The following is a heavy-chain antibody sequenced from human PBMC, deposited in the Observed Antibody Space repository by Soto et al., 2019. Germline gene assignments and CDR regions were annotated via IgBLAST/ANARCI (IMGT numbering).Heavy chain of an antibody. Sequence: QVQLVESGGGVVQPGRSLRLSCAASGFTFSSYAMHWVRQAPGKGLEWVAVISYDGSNKYYADSVKGRFTISRDNSKNTLYLQMNSLRAEDTSVYYCARMASFYCSGGSSYPTYGMDVWGQGTTVTVSS. CDR1: GFTFSSYA. CDR2: ISYDGSNK. J-gene: IGHJ6*02. CDR3: ARMASFYCSGGSSYPTYGMDV. V-gene: IGHV3-30-3*01. D-gene: IGHD2-15*01.